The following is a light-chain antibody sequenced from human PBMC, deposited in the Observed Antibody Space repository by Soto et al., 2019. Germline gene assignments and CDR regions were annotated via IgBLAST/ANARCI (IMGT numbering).Light chain of an antibody. J-gene: IGKJ2*01. Sequence: EIVMTQSPATLSVSPGERATLSCRASQSVSSNLAWYQQKPGQAPRLLIYGASTRATGMPARFSGSGSGTEFTLTISSLQSEDFAVYYCQQYNNWPRHTFGQGTKLEI. V-gene: IGKV3-15*01. CDR2: GAS. CDR3: QQYNNWPRHT. CDR1: QSVSSN.